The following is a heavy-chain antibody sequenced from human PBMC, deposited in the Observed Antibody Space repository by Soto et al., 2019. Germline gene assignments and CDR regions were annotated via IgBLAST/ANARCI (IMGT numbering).Heavy chain of an antibody. J-gene: IGHJ4*02. CDR1: GGSISSSSYY. CDR3: ARRPLYGDSNFDY. Sequence: SETLSLTCTVSGGSISSSSYYWGWIRQPPGKGLEWIGSLYYSGGTYYNPSLKSRVTISIDRSKNQFSLKLSSVTAADTAVYYCARRPLYGDSNFDYWGQGTLVTVSS. CDR2: LYYSGGT. V-gene: IGHV4-39*01. D-gene: IGHD4-17*01.